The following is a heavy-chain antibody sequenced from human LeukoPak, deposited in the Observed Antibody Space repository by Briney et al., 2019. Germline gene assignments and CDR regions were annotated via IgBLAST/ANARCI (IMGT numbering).Heavy chain of an antibody. D-gene: IGHD3-10*01. Sequence: GGSLRLSCAASGFTFSSSAMSWVRQAPGKGLEWVSSISGSGGSPYYADSVKGRFTISRDNSKNTLYLQMNSLRAEDTAVYYCAKDIWFGELMGYFDYWGQGTLVTVSS. CDR3: AKDIWFGELMGYFDY. V-gene: IGHV3-23*01. CDR2: ISGSGGSP. CDR1: GFTFSSSA. J-gene: IGHJ4*02.